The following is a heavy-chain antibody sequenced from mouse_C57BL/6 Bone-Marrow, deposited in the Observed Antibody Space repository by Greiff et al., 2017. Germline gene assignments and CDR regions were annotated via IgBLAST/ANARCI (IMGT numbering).Heavy chain of an antibody. CDR2: ILPGSGST. D-gene: IGHD2-4*01. Sequence: QVQLKQSGAELMKPGASVKLSCKATGYTFTGYWIEWVKQRPGHGLEWIGEILPGSGSTNYNEKFKGKATFTADTSSNTAYMQRSSLTTEDSAIYYCAREGVDYGAYWGQGTLVTVSA. CDR1: GYTFTGYW. CDR3: AREGVDYGAY. J-gene: IGHJ3*01. V-gene: IGHV1-9*01.